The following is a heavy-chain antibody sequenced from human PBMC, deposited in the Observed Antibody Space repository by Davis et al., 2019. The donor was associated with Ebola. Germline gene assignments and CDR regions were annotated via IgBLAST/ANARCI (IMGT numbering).Heavy chain of an antibody. D-gene: IGHD5-18*01. CDR2: TYYNSKWYS. V-gene: IGHV6-1*01. CDR3: ARGWLRGGMDV. Sequence: HSQTLSLTCAISGDSVSGGSGAWNWIRQSPSSGLEWLGRTYYNSKWYSDYAPSVKSRITINPEPSQNQFSLQLNSVTPEDTALYYCARGWLRGGMDVWGEGTTVTVSS. CDR1: GDSVSGGSGA. J-gene: IGHJ6*04.